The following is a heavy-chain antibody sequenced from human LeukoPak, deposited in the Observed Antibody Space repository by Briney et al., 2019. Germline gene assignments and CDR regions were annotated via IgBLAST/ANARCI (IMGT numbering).Heavy chain of an antibody. CDR1: GGSISSSSYY. J-gene: IGHJ6*03. D-gene: IGHD3-10*01. V-gene: IGHV4-39*07. CDR3: ARGRGITMVRGVTYYYYYMDV. Sequence: SETLSLTCTVSGGSISSSSYYWGWIRQPPGKGLEWIGSIYYSGSTNYNPSLKSRVTTSVDTSKNQFSLKLSSVTAADTAVYYCARGRGITMVRGVTYYYYYMDVRGKGTTVTISS. CDR2: IYYSGST.